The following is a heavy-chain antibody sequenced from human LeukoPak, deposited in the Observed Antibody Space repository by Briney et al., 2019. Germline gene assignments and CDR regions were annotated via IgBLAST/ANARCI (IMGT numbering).Heavy chain of an antibody. CDR1: GGTFSSYA. Sequence: ASVKVSCKASGGTFSSYAISWVRQAPGQGLEWMGWINTNTGNPTYAQGFTGRFVFSLDTSVSTAYLQISSLKAEDTAVYYCARANAYCSGGSCDLTAFDIWGQGTMVTVSS. CDR2: INTNTGNP. V-gene: IGHV7-4-1*02. J-gene: IGHJ3*02. CDR3: ARANAYCSGGSCDLTAFDI. D-gene: IGHD2-15*01.